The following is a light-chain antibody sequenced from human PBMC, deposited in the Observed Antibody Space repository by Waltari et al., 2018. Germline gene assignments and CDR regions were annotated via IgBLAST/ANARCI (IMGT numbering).Light chain of an antibody. CDR1: QSVLYSSNNKNY. V-gene: IGKV4-1*01. Sequence: DIVMTQSPDSLAVSLGEQATITCKSSQSVLYSSNNKNYLAWYQQKRGHPPKLLIYWASTRESGVPERFSGSGSMTHFTLTISSLQAEDVAPYHCQEYYTTPPVFGQGTRLEIK. J-gene: IGKJ5*01. CDR3: QEYYTTPPV. CDR2: WAS.